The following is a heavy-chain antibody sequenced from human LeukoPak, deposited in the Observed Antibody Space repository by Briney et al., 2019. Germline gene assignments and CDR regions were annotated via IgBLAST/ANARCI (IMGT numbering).Heavy chain of an antibody. J-gene: IGHJ6*02. V-gene: IGHV4-30-2*01. CDR1: GGSISSGGYS. CDR3: ARAYYDFWSGYYPTYYYYGMDV. D-gene: IGHD3-3*01. CDR2: IYHSGST. Sequence: SQTLSLTCAVSGGSISSGGYSWSWIRQPPGKGLEWIGYIYHSGSTYYNPSLKSRVTISVDRSKNQFSLKLSSVTAADTAVYYCARAYYDFWSGYYPTYYYYGMDVWGQGTTVTVSS.